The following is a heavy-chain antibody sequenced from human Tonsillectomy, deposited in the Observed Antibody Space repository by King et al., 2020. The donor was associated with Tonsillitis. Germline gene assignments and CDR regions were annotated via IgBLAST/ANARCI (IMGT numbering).Heavy chain of an antibody. CDR2: INWDDDK. J-gene: IGHJ4*02. D-gene: IGHD2-2*01. Sequence: TLKESGPALVKPTQTLTLTCTFSGFSLSTSGMCVSWIRQPPGKALEWLARINWDDDKFYSTSLKTRLTISKGTSDNQVVLTMTNMDPVDAATYYCARRLCTSTSCSLDYWGQGTLVTVSS. CDR1: GFSLSTSGMC. V-gene: IGHV2-70*04. CDR3: ARRLCTSTSCSLDY.